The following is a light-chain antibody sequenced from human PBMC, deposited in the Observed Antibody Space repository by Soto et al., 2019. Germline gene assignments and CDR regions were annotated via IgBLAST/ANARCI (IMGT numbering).Light chain of an antibody. V-gene: IGLV3-1*01. Sequence: SYELTQPPSVSVSPGQTASITCSGDKLGDKYAFWYQQKPVQSPVLVIYQDSKRPSGIPERFSGSNSGNTATLTISGTQAMDEADYDCQAWDSSTAVFGTGTKLTVL. CDR1: KLGDKY. J-gene: IGLJ1*01. CDR3: QAWDSSTAV. CDR2: QDS.